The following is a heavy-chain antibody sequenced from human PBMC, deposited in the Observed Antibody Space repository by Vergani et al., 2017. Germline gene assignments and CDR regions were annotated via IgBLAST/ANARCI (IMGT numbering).Heavy chain of an antibody. V-gene: IGHV1-18*04. D-gene: IGHD4-17*01. J-gene: IGHJ5*02. CDR3: ARERTDYGDPMERMFDP. CDR1: GYTFFNYG. Sequence: QVQLVQSGPEMKQPGASVKVSCKASGYTFFNYGVNWIRRAPGQGFEWLGWIRADNGDTRYAPRLQDRVTLTTDSSTSTAYMELRSLRSDDTAVYYCARERTDYGDPMERMFDPWGQGTLVTVSS. CDR2: IRADNGDT.